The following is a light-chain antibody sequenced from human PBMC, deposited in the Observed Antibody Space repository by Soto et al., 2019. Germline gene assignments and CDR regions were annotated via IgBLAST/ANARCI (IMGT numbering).Light chain of an antibody. Sequence: QSVLTQPPSVSGAPGQRVTISCTGSSSNIGAGYDVHWYQQLPGRAPKLLIYGNTHRPSGVPDRFSGSKSVTSASLAITGLQAEDEADYYCLSFDSSLSVVFGGGTKLTVL. V-gene: IGLV1-40*01. CDR1: SSNIGAGYD. CDR3: LSFDSSLSVV. J-gene: IGLJ2*01. CDR2: GNT.